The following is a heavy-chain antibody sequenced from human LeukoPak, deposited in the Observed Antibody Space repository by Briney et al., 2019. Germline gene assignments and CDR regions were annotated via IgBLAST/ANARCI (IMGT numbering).Heavy chain of an antibody. V-gene: IGHV4-59*12. CDR1: GVSISSYY. CDR2: IYYSGST. Sequence: SETLSLTCTVSGVSISSYYWSWIRQPPGKGLEWIGYIYYSGSTNYNPSLKSRVTISVDTSKNQFSLKLSSVTAADTAVYYCARDDSSGYYAYWGQGTLVTVSS. CDR3: ARDDSSGYYAY. D-gene: IGHD3-22*01. J-gene: IGHJ4*02.